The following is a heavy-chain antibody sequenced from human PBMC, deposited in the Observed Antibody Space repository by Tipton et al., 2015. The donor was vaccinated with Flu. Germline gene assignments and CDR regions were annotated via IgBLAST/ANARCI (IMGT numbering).Heavy chain of an antibody. V-gene: IGHV3-7*03. CDR1: DSNFRHYW. CDR2: IKQDGTEK. J-gene: IGHJ2*01. CDR3: AGVVLPYYWYFDL. Sequence: SLRLSCVVSDSNFRHYWMSWVRQAPGKGLEWVANIKQDGTEKHYVDSVKGRFTISRDNAKNSLYLQMNSLRAEDTAVYYCAGVVLPYYWYFDLWGRGTLVTVSS. D-gene: IGHD2-21*01.